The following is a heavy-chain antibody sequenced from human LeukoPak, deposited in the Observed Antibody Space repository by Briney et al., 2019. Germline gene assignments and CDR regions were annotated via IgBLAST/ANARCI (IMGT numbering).Heavy chain of an antibody. CDR1: GGSISSGGYS. CDR2: IYHSGST. V-gene: IGHV4-30-2*01. CDR3: AREAAAGNGWFDP. D-gene: IGHD6-13*01. Sequence: PSETLSLTCAVSGGSISSGGYSWSWIRRPPGKGLEWIGYIYHSGSTYYNPSLKSRVTISVDRSKNQFSLKLSSVTAADTAVYYCAREAAAGNGWFDPWGQGTLVTVSS. J-gene: IGHJ5*02.